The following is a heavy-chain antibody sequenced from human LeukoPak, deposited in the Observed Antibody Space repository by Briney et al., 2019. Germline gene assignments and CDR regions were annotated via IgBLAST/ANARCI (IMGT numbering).Heavy chain of an antibody. CDR3: ARVLPVYGDYVPPSDY. V-gene: IGHV1-2*02. CDR2: INPNSGGT. D-gene: IGHD4-17*01. J-gene: IGHJ4*02. Sequence: ASVKVSCKASGYTFTGYYMHWVRQAPGQGLEWMGWINPNSGGTNYAQKLQGRVTMTRDTSISTAYMELSRLRSDDTAVYYCARVLPVYGDYVPPSDYWGQGTLVTVSS. CDR1: GYTFTGYY.